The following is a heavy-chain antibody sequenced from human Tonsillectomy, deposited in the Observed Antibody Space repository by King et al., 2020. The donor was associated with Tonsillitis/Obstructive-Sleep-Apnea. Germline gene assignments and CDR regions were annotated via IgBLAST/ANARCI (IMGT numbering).Heavy chain of an antibody. V-gene: IGHV3-30*18. CDR2: ISNDGSNK. CDR3: AKCGYYDSSGYYQDYYYYYYMDV. Sequence: VQLVESGGGVVQPGRSLRLSCAASGFTFSSYGMHWVRQAPGKGLEWVAVISNDGSNKYYADSVKGRFTISRDNSKKTLYLQMNSLRAEDTAVYYCAKCGYYDSSGYYQDYYYYYYMDVWGKGTTVTVSS. J-gene: IGHJ6*03. CDR1: GFTFSSYG. D-gene: IGHD3-22*01.